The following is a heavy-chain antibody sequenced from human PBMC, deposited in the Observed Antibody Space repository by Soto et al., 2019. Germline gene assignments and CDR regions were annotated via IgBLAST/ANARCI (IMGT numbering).Heavy chain of an antibody. D-gene: IGHD3-22*01. CDR2: ISGSGDNT. Sequence: PGGSLRLSCAASGFALSSYAMNWVRQAPGKGLEWVTAISGSGDNTYYADSVKGRFTISRDNSKNTLYLQMNSLRAEDTAVYYCAKTGEYYDSCGYFDYWGQGTLVTVSS. V-gene: IGHV3-23*01. CDR1: GFALSSYA. CDR3: AKTGEYYDSCGYFDY. J-gene: IGHJ4*02.